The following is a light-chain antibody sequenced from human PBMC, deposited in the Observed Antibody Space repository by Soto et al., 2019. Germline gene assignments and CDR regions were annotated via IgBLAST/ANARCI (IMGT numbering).Light chain of an antibody. Sequence: EIVMTQYPATLSVSPGERATLSCRASQSVSSNLAWYPQNPGQAPRLLIYGASTRTTGIPARFSGSGSGTEFTLTISSLQSEDFAVYYCQQYNNWPPWTFGQGTKVDIK. V-gene: IGKV3-15*01. CDR3: QQYNNWPPWT. CDR2: GAS. CDR1: QSVSSN. J-gene: IGKJ1*01.